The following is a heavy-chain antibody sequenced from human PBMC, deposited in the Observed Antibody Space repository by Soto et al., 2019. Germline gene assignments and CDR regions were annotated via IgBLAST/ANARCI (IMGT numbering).Heavy chain of an antibody. CDR2: ISYDGSNK. CDR3: ARDRRFY. V-gene: IGHV3-30-3*01. CDR1: GFTFSSYA. J-gene: IGHJ4*02. Sequence: GGSLRLSCAASGFTFSSYAMHWVRQAPGKGLEWVAVISYDGSNKYYADSVKGRFTISRDNSKNTLYLQMNSLRAEDTAVYYCARDRRFYWGQGTPVPVYS.